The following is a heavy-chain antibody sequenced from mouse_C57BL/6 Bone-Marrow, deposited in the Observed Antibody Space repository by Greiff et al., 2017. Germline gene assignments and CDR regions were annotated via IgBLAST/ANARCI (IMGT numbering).Heavy chain of an antibody. CDR1: GFTFSSYT. CDR2: ISGGGSNT. J-gene: IGHJ1*03. CDR3: ARLDGTEPDWDFEG. D-gene: IGHD1-1*01. V-gene: IGHV5-9*01. Sequence: EVLGVESGGGLVKPGGSLKLSCAASGFTFSSYTMSWVRQTPEKRLEWVATISGGGSNTYYPDSVKGRFTISRDNAKNTLYLQMSRLRSEDTALYYCARLDGTEPDWDFEGWGTGTTVTV.